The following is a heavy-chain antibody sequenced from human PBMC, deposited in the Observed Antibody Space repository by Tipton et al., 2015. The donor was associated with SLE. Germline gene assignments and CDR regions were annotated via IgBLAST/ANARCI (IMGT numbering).Heavy chain of an antibody. V-gene: IGHV4-59*11. CDR3: ARRRGSSWYEDYFDY. CDR2: INYSGST. Sequence: TLSLTCTVSGGSISSHYCSWIRRPPGKALEWIAYINYSGSTNYNPSLKSRVTMSVDTSKNQFSLKLSSVTAADTAVYYGARRRGSSWYEDYFDYWGQGTLVTVSS. CDR1: GGSISSHY. J-gene: IGHJ4*02. D-gene: IGHD6-13*01.